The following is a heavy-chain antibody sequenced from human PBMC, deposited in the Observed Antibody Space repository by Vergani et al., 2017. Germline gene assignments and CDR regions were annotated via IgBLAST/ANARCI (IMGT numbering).Heavy chain of an antibody. CDR3: ARHLAYCGGDCYPYYYGMDV. V-gene: IGHV4-34*01. CDR1: GGSFSGYY. D-gene: IGHD2-21*02. Sequence: QVQLQQWGAGLLKPSETLSLTCGVYGGSFSGYYWSWIRQPPGKGLEWIGEINHSGSTNYNPSLKSRVTISVDTSKNQFSLKLSSVTAADTAVYYCARHLAYCGGDCYPYYYGMDVWGQGTTVTVSS. CDR2: INHSGST. J-gene: IGHJ6*02.